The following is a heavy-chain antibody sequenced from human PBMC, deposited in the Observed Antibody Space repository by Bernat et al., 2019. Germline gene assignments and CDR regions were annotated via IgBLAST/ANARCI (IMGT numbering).Heavy chain of an antibody. CDR2: IYYSGST. CDR3: ARQKGYYDSSGYSGRYYFDY. D-gene: IGHD3-22*01. Sequence: QLQLQESGPGLVKPSETLSLSCTVSGGSISSSGYYGGWIRQPPGKGLEWIGSIYYSGSTYYNPSLKSRVTISVDTSKNQFSLKLSSVTAADTAVYYCARQKGYYDSSGYSGRYYFDYWGQRTLVTVSS. V-gene: IGHV4-39*01. J-gene: IGHJ4*02. CDR1: GGSISSSGYY.